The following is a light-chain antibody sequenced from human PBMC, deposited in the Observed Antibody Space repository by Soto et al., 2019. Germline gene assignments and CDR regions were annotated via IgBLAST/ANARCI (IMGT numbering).Light chain of an antibody. Sequence: DIQMTQSPSTLSASVGDRVTITCLDSQSVSSWLAWYQQKPGKAPKVLIYDASSLESGVPSRFSGSGSGTEFTLTISSLQPDDFATYYCQQYNRYWTFGQGTKV. J-gene: IGKJ1*01. V-gene: IGKV1-5*01. CDR2: DAS. CDR3: QQYNRYWT. CDR1: QSVSSW.